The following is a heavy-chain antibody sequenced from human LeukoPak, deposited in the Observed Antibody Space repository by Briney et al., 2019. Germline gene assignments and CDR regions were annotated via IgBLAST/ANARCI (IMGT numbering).Heavy chain of an antibody. Sequence: SETLSLTCTVSGGSVSSGSYYWSWIRQPPGKGLEWIGYIYYSGSTNYNPSLKSRVTISVDTSKNQFSLKLSSVTAADTAVYYCSRDQYGSGSYYRYFDYWGQGTLVTVSS. CDR1: GGSVSSGSYY. J-gene: IGHJ4*02. CDR2: IYYSGST. D-gene: IGHD3-10*01. CDR3: SRDQYGSGSYYRYFDY. V-gene: IGHV4-61*01.